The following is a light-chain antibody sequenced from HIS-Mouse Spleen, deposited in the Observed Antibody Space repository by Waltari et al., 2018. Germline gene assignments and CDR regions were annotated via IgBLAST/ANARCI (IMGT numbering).Light chain of an antibody. CDR1: SSDVGSYNL. V-gene: IGLV2-23*01. CDR3: CSYAGSSTWV. CDR2: EGS. J-gene: IGLJ3*02. Sequence: QSALTQPASVSGSPGQSITISCTGTSSDVGSYNLVSWYQQHPGKAPKLMIYEGSKRPSGVSIVFSGSKSGNTASLTISGLQAEDEADYYCCSYAGSSTWVFGGGTKLTVL.